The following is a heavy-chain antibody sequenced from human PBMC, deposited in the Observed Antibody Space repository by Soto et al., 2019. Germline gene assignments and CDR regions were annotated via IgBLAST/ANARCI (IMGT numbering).Heavy chain of an antibody. CDR3: ARDSPPNDY. CDR1: GYTFSTYG. J-gene: IGHJ4*02. V-gene: IGHV1-3*01. Sequence: ASVKVSCKASGYTFSTYGIHWMRQAPGQRLEWMGWINANNDNTEYSQRLQGRITISRDTSTSTAYMELRSLRSDDTAVYYCARDSPPNDYWGQGTLVTVSS. CDR2: INANNDNT.